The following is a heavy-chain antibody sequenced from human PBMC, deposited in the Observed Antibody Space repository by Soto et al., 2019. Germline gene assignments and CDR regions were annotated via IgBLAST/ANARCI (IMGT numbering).Heavy chain of an antibody. CDR1: GFIFSSYV. CDR2: LSYDGSNK. V-gene: IGHV3-30*18. CDR3: AKHSLYSSSSHFDY. Sequence: QVQLVESGGGVVQPGRSLRLSGAASGFIFSSYVMHWVRQAPGKGLEWVAVLSYDGSNKYYVDSVKGRFTISRDNSKSTLYLQMNRLRAEDTDVYYCAKHSLYSSSSHFDYWGQGNLVTVSA. D-gene: IGHD6-6*01. J-gene: IGHJ4*02.